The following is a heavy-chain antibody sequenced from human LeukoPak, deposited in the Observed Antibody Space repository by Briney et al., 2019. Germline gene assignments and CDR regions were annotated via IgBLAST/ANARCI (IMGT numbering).Heavy chain of an antibody. V-gene: IGHV1-18*01. CDR3: ARDSRRYCSGGSCYSWFDY. CDR1: GYTFTSYG. J-gene: IGHJ4*02. Sequence: ASVKVSCKASGYTFTSYGISWVRQAPGKGLEWMGWISAYNGNTNYAQKLQGRVTMTTDTSTSTAYMELSSLRSDDTAVYYCARDSRRYCSGGSCYSWFDYWGQGTLVTVSS. D-gene: IGHD2-15*01. CDR2: ISAYNGNT.